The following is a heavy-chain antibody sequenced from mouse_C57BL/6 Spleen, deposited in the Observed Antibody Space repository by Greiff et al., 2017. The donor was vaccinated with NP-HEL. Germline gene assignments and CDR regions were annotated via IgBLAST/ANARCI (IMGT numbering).Heavy chain of an antibody. J-gene: IGHJ3*01. CDR1: GFSFNTYA. CDR3: VRHDLRAGFAY. V-gene: IGHV10-1*01. Sequence: GGGLVQPKGSLKLSCAASGFSFNTYAMNWVRQAPGKGLEWVARIRSTSNNYATYYDDSVKDRFTISRYDSESMLDLQMNNLKTEDTAMYYCVRHDLRAGFAYWGQGTLVTVSA. CDR2: IRSTSNNYAT. D-gene: IGHD5-1*01.